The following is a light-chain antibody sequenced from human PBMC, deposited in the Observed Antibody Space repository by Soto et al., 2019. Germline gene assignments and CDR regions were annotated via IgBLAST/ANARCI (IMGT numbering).Light chain of an antibody. CDR1: QNLLHSNGYNY. V-gene: IGKV2-28*01. J-gene: IGKJ4*01. CDR2: LGS. Sequence: EIVLTQSPLSLPVTPGEPASISCRSSQNLLHSNGYNYLNWYLQKPGQSPQLLIYLGSNRASGVPHRFSGSGSVTDFTLTINRVEAEDVGLYFCAQGLATPFTFAEATKVESK. CDR3: AQGLATPFT.